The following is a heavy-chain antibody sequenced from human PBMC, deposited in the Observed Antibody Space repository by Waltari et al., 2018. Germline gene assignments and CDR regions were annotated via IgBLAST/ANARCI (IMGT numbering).Heavy chain of an antibody. CDR1: GFTFRRYA. V-gene: IGHV3-30-3*01. CDR3: AREGSGMATIWYYFDY. D-gene: IGHD1-26*01. Sequence: QVQLVESGGGVVQPGRSLRLSCAASGFTFRRYAMHWVRQAPGKGLEWVAVISYDGSNKYYADSVKGRFTISRDNSKNTLYLQMNSLRAEDTAVYYCAREGSGMATIWYYFDYWGQGTLVTVSS. CDR2: ISYDGSNK. J-gene: IGHJ4*02.